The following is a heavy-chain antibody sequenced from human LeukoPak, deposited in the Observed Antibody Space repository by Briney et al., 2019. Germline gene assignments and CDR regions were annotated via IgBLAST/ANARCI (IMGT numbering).Heavy chain of an antibody. V-gene: IGHV3-30*02. CDR1: GFTSSTYG. D-gene: IGHD3-9*01. J-gene: IGHJ6*03. CDR2: IDYDGINR. Sequence: GGSLRLSCTASGFTSSTYGMHWVRQAPGKGLEWVAFIDYDGINRYYADSVKGRFTISRDNAKNSLYLQMNSLRAEDTAVYYCAREGVVFDGYYYYMDVWGKGTTVTVSS. CDR3: AREGVVFDGYYYYMDV.